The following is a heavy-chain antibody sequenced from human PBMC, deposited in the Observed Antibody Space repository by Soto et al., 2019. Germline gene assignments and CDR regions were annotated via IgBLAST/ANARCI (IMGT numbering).Heavy chain of an antibody. CDR2: IYHSGST. J-gene: IGHJ4*02. D-gene: IGHD3-22*01. CDR3: ARDGRYYDSSGYSGFDY. CDR1: GGSISSSNW. V-gene: IGHV4-4*02. Sequence: SETLSLTCAASGGSISSSNWWSWVRQPPGKGLEWIGEIYHSGSTNYNASLKSRVTISVDKSKNQSSLKLSSVTAADTAVYYCARDGRYYDSSGYSGFDYWGQGTLVTVSS.